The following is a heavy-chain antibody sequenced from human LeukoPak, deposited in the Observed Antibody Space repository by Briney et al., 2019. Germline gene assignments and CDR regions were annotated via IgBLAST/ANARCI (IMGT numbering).Heavy chain of an antibody. CDR2: ISAYNGNT. Sequence: EASVKVSCKTSGYSFSNYGIVWVRQAPGQGLEWMGWISAYNGNTNYAQKLQGRVTMTTDTSTSTAYMELRSLRSDDTAVYYCARVSAPFSLYYFDYWGQGTLVTVSS. CDR1: GYSFSNYG. J-gene: IGHJ4*02. D-gene: IGHD2-15*01. CDR3: ARVSAPFSLYYFDY. V-gene: IGHV1-18*01.